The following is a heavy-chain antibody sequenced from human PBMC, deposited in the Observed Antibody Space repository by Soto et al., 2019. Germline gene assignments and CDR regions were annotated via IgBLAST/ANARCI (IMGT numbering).Heavy chain of an antibody. CDR2: IYYSGST. CDR1: GGSISSYY. D-gene: IGHD3-16*02. J-gene: IGHJ3*02. CDR3: ARVKRIASAFDI. V-gene: IGHV4-59*01. Sequence: QVQLQESGPGLVKPSETLSLTCTVSGGSISSYYWSWIRQPPGKGLEWIGYIYYSGSTNYNPSLKSRVTLSVDTSKNQFSLKLSSVTAADTAVYYCARVKRIASAFDIWGQGTMVTVSS.